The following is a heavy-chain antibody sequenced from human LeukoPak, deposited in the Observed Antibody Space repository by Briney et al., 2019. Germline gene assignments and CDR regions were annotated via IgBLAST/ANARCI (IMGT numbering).Heavy chain of an antibody. CDR2: ITGSGGST. CDR1: GFTFSSYG. V-gene: IGHV3-23*01. CDR3: AKMSSNAGSVSYGMDV. J-gene: IGHJ6*02. D-gene: IGHD2-2*01. Sequence: GGSLRLSCAASGFTFSSYGMHWVRQAPGKGLEWVSAITGSGGSTYYAVSVKGRFTISRDNSKNTLYLQMNSLRAEDTAVYYCAKMSSNAGSVSYGMDVWGQGTTVTVSS.